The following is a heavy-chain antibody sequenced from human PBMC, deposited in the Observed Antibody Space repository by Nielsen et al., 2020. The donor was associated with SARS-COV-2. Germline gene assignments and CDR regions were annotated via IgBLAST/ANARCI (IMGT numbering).Heavy chain of an antibody. CDR3: ARENTMAHYYYYGMDV. CDR2: INSDGSST. Sequence: GGSLRLSCAASGFTFSSYWMHWVRQAPGKGLVWVSRINSDGSSTSYADSVKGRFTISRDNAKNTLYLQMNSLRAEDTAVYYCARENTMAHYYYYGMDVWGQGTTVTVSS. CDR1: GFTFSSYW. D-gene: IGHD3-10*01. J-gene: IGHJ6*02. V-gene: IGHV3-74*01.